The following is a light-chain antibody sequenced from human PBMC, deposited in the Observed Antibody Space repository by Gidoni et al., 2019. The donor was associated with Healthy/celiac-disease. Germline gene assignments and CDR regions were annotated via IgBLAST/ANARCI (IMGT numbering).Light chain of an antibody. J-gene: IGKJ4*01. CDR1: QDISNY. Sequence: DIQLTQSPSSLSASVGDRATITCQASQDISNYLNWDQQKPWKSPKLLIYDASNLETGVPSRFSGSGSGTDFSFTISSLQPEDIATYYCQQYDNLPLTFGGGTKVEIK. CDR2: DAS. CDR3: QQYDNLPLT. V-gene: IGKV1-33*01.